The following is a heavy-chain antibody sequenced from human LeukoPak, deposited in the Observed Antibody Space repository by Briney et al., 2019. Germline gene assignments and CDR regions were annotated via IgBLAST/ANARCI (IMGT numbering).Heavy chain of an antibody. Sequence: GGSLRLSCAASGFTFSSYEMNWVRQAPGKGLVWVSYISSSGSTIYYADSVKGRFTISRDNAKNSLYLQMSSLRAEDTAVYYCARLAGGYYYYMDVWGKGTTVTVSS. CDR1: GFTFSSYE. CDR3: ARLAGGYYYYMDV. J-gene: IGHJ6*03. CDR2: ISSSGSTI. D-gene: IGHD2-21*01. V-gene: IGHV3-48*03.